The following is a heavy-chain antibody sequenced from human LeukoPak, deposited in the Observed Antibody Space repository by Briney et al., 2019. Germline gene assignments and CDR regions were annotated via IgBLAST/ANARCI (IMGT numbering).Heavy chain of an antibody. CDR2: IQISGST. V-gene: IGHV4-61*02. CDR3: ARVDRGYCSGGNCGYYFDY. J-gene: IGHJ4*02. D-gene: IGHD2-15*01. CDR1: GDSITRGTYY. Sequence: PSQTLSLTCTVSGDSITRGTYYWNWIRQPAGKGLEWIGRIQISGSTNYNPSLKSRVTISVDTSKNQFSLKLSSVTAADTAVYYRARVDRGYCSGGNCGYYFDYWGQGTPVTVSS.